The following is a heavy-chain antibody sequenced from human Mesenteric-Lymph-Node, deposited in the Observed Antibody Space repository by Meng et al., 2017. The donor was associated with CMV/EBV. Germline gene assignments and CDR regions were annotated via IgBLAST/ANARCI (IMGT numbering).Heavy chain of an antibody. CDR2: IYSGGSST. V-gene: IGHV3-23*03. CDR1: GFTFSSYA. D-gene: IGHD3-22*01. J-gene: IGHJ4*02. Sequence: GESLKISCAASGFTFSSYAMSWVRQAPGKGLEWVSVIYSGGSSTYYADSVKGRFTISRDNAKNSLYLQMNSLRAEDTAVYYCARVDKREYSDNIGYYRDFDSWGQGTLVTVSS. CDR3: ARVDKREYSDNIGYYRDFDS.